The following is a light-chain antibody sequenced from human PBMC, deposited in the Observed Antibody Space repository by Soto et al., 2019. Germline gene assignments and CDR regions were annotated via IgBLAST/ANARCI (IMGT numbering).Light chain of an antibody. CDR1: QSISSY. V-gene: IGKV1-39*01. Sequence: DIQMTXSXXSXXAXVXDRVTITCRASQSISSYLNWYQQKPGRAPDLLIYAASSLQSGVPSRFSGSGSGTDFTLTISSLQPEDFATYSCQQSYRTPLTFGGGTKVDIK. CDR3: QQSYRTPLT. J-gene: IGKJ4*01. CDR2: AAS.